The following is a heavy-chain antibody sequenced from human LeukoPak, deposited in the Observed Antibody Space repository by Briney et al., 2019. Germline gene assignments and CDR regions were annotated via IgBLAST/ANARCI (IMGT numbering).Heavy chain of an antibody. CDR3: ASDFSGVYGY. Sequence: GGSLRLSCAASGFTFSSYTMNWVRQAPGKGLKWVSSISSSSYKYYADSVKGRFTISRDNAKTSLFLQMNSLRAEDTAVYYCASDFSGVYGYWGQGTLVTVSS. D-gene: IGHD6-25*01. CDR1: GFTFSSYT. J-gene: IGHJ4*02. CDR2: ISSSSYK. V-gene: IGHV3-21*01.